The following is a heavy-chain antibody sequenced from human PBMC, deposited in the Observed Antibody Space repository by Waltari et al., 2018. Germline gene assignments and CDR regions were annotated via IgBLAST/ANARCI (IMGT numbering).Heavy chain of an antibody. CDR3: ARGTIAAAGTPVYYFDY. CDR2: INHSGST. J-gene: IGHJ4*02. V-gene: IGHV4-34*01. D-gene: IGHD6-13*01. Sequence: QVQLQQWGAGLLKPSETLSLTCAVYGGSFSGYYWSWIRQPPGKGLEWIGEINHSGSTNCNPSLKSRVTISVDTSKNQFSLKLSSVTAADTAVYYCARGTIAAAGTPVYYFDYWGQGTLVTVSS. CDR1: GGSFSGYY.